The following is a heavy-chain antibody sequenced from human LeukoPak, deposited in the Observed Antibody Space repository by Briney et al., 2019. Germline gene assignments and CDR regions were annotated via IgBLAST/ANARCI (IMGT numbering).Heavy chain of an antibody. CDR1: GFTFDDYA. V-gene: IGHV3-9*01. J-gene: IGHJ2*01. CDR3: ARDRDIVVVPAAPDWYFDL. CDR2: ISWNSGSI. D-gene: IGHD2-2*01. Sequence: PGRSVRLSCAASGFTFDDYAMHWVRQAPGKGLEWVSGISWNSGSIGYADSVKGRFTISRDNAKNSLYLQMNSLRAEDTAVYYCARDRDIVVVPAAPDWYFDLWGRGTLVTVSS.